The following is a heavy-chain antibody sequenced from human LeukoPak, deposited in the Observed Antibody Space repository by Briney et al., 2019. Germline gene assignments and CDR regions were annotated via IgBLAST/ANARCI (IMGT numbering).Heavy chain of an antibody. V-gene: IGHV3-33*08. D-gene: IGHD3-16*01. J-gene: IGHJ4*02. CDR1: GFTFSSYA. CDR3: ARMNYVSSGWGAPFDD. Sequence: PGGSLRLSCAASGFTFSSYAMSWVRQAPGKGLEWVAVVWYGGNNKYYADSVKGRFTISRDNSKEILYLQMDSLRVEDTAVFYCARMNYVSSGWGAPFDDWGQGTLVTVSS. CDR2: VWYGGNNK.